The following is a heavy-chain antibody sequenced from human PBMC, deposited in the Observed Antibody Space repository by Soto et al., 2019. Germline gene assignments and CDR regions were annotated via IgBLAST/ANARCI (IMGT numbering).Heavy chain of an antibody. Sequence: PSETLSLTCTVSGGSISSGGYHWSWIRQHPGKGLEWIGYIYYSGSTYYNPSLKSRVTISVDTSKNQFSLKLSSVTAADTAVYYCARGYYDPSPAYYYYYYMDVWGKGTTVTVSS. V-gene: IGHV4-31*03. CDR1: GGSISSGGYH. CDR2: IYYSGST. J-gene: IGHJ6*03. CDR3: ARGYYDPSPAYYYYYYMDV. D-gene: IGHD3-3*01.